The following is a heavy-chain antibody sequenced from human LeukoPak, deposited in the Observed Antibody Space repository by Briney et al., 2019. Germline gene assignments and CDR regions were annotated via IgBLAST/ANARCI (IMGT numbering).Heavy chain of an antibody. CDR2: ISGGGGST. CDR3: ARQGSTSPYYYYYGMDV. D-gene: IGHD2-2*01. CDR1: GFTFTSYS. V-gene: IGHV3-23*01. Sequence: PGGSLRLSCAASGFTFTSYSMNWVRQAPGKGLEWVSTISGGGGSTYYADSVKGRFTISRDNSKNTLYLQMNSLRAEDTAVYYCARQGSTSPYYYYYGMDVWGQGTTVTVSS. J-gene: IGHJ6*02.